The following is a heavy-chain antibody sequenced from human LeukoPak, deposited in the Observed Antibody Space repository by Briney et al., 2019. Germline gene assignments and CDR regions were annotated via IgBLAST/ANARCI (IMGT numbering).Heavy chain of an antibody. D-gene: IGHD3-10*01. Sequence: ASVKVSCKASGYTFASYGISWVRQAPGQGLEWMGWISAYNGNTNYAQKLQGRVTMTTDTSTSTAYMELRSLRSDDTAVYYCAALVPEGSGSSLFDYWGQGTLVTVSS. V-gene: IGHV1-18*01. CDR2: ISAYNGNT. CDR1: GYTFASYG. J-gene: IGHJ4*02. CDR3: AALVPEGSGSSLFDY.